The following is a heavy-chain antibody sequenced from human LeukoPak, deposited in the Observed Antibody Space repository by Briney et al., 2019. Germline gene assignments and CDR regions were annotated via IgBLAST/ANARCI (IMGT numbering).Heavy chain of an antibody. CDR2: IIRKSEGGTT. V-gene: IGHV3-15*01. J-gene: IGHJ3*02. Sequence: GGSLRLSCAASTFTSSNAWMSWVRQAPGKGLEWVGSIIRKSEGGTTDYAAPVKGGFTISRDDSKNTLYLQMNSLKTEDTAVYYCTTAPGGYCSGGSCSYAFDIWGQGTMVTVSS. CDR1: TFTSSNAW. CDR3: TTAPGGYCSGGSCSYAFDI. D-gene: IGHD2-15*01.